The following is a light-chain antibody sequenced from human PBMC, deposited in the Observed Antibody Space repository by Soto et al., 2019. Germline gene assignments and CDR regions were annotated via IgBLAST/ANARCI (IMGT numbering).Light chain of an antibody. CDR1: QSVSSN. CDR2: GAS. Sequence: EIVMTQSPATLSVSPGERATLSCRASQSVSSNLAWYQQKPGQAPRLLIYGASTRATGIPARFSGSGSGTELTLTISSLQSEDFAFYNRRPPKNRLPWTLAQGPKV. CDR3: RPPKNRLPWT. J-gene: IGKJ1*01. V-gene: IGKV3-15*01.